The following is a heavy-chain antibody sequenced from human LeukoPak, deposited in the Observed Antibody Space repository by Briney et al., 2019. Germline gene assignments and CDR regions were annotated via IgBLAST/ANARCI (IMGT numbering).Heavy chain of an antibody. Sequence: GGSLRLSCAASGFSFSSYAMTWARQAPVKGLEWVSAISGDGTCTYYADSVKGRFTISRDNSKNTLYLEMSSLRVEDTAIYYCAKWPEGAMDYFDYWGQGTLVTVSS. D-gene: IGHD3-16*01. CDR1: GFSFSSYA. V-gene: IGHV3-23*01. CDR3: AKWPEGAMDYFDY. J-gene: IGHJ4*02. CDR2: ISGDGTCT.